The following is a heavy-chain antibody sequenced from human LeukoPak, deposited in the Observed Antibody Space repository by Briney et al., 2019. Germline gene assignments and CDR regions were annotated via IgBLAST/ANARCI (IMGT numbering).Heavy chain of an antibody. D-gene: IGHD6-19*01. CDR1: GFTFSSYA. CDR2: ISYDGSNK. CDR3: ARGRIFHSRGWYYFDY. V-gene: IGHV3-30*04. Sequence: AGRSLRLSCAASGFTFSSYAMHWVRQAPGKGLEWVAVISYDGSNKYYAESVKGRFTISRDNSKNTLYLQMNSLRAEDTAVYYCARGRIFHSRGWYYFDYSGQATLVTVSS. J-gene: IGHJ4*02.